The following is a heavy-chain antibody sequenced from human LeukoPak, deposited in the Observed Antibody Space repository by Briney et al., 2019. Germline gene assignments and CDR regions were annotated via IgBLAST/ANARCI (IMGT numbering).Heavy chain of an antibody. CDR3: ARVSGWNPLEAAHLDY. CDR2: MYYSGST. V-gene: IGHV4-39*07. D-gene: IGHD6-19*01. J-gene: IGHJ4*02. Sequence: PSETLSLTCTVPGGSISSSTYYWGWIRQPPGMGLEWIGSMYYSGSTYHNPSLKSRVTMSVDTSKNQCSLKLSSVTAADTAVYYCARVSGWNPLEAAHLDYWGQGTLVTVSS. CDR1: GGSISSSTYY.